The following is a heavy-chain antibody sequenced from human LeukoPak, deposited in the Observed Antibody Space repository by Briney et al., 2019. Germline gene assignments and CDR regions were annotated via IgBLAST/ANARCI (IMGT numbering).Heavy chain of an antibody. V-gene: IGHV1-2*02. CDR3: ASRPYDSSGYVDAFDI. J-gene: IGHJ3*02. CDR1: GYTFTGYY. D-gene: IGHD3-22*01. CDR2: INPNSGGT. Sequence: ASVKVSCKASGYTFTGYYMHWVRQAPGQGLEWMGWINPNSGGTNYAQKFQGRVTMTRDTSISTAYMELSRLRSDDTAVYYCASRPYDSSGYVDAFDIRGQGTMVTVSS.